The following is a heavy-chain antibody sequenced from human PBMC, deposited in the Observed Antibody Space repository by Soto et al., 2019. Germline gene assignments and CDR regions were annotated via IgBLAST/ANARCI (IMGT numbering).Heavy chain of an antibody. CDR2: ISKSDYT. CDR3: AREDSIIIPAVSDF. Sequence: GGSLRLSCTVSGFAFNNYGINWVRQAPGKGLEWVSSISKSDYTYYSDSVKGRFTISRDNAKNSVSLQMNTLRVEDAAVYYCAREDSIIIPAVSDFWGQGTLVTVSS. J-gene: IGHJ4*02. D-gene: IGHD2-2*01. CDR1: GFAFNNYG. V-gene: IGHV3-21*01.